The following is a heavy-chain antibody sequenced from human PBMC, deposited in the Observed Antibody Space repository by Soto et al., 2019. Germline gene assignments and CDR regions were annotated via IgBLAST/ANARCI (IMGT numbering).Heavy chain of an antibody. CDR1: GLTSITAW. CDR2: IKSKTDGGTT. D-gene: IGHD6-6*01. CDR3: TTGFTRLAAFDI. V-gene: IGHV3-15*07. Sequence: EVQLVESGGGLVKPGGPLRFSFEALGLTSITAWLNWSRQVPGKGLEWVGRIKSKTDGGTTDYAAPVKGRFTISRDDSKNTLYLQMNSLKTEDTAVYYCTTGFTRLAAFDIWGQGTMVTVSS. J-gene: IGHJ3*02.